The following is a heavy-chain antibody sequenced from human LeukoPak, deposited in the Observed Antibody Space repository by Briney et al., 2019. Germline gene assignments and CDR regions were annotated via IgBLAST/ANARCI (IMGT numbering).Heavy chain of an antibody. J-gene: IGHJ3*02. Sequence: GRSLRLSCAASGFTFSNYPMHWVRQAPGKGLERVAVISSDGNNKYYADSVKGRFTISRDNSKNTLYLQMNSLRAEDTAVYYYARDNSHSRIYSTRGNAFDIWGQGTMVAVSS. CDR2: ISSDGNNK. D-gene: IGHD6-13*01. CDR1: GFTFSNYP. V-gene: IGHV3-30-3*01. CDR3: ARDNSHSRIYSTRGNAFDI.